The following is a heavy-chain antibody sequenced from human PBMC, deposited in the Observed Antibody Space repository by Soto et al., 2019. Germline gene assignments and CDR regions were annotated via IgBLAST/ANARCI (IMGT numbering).Heavy chain of an antibody. Sequence: ASVKVSCKASGYTFTSYAMHWVRQAPGQRLEWMGWINAGNGNTKYSQKFQGRVTITRDTSASTAYMELSSLRSEDTAVYYCASRLCSRGYCSGGSCKRYDYWGQGTLVTVSS. D-gene: IGHD2-15*01. J-gene: IGHJ4*02. CDR2: INAGNGNT. CDR1: GYTFTSYA. V-gene: IGHV1-3*01. CDR3: ASRLCSRGYCSGGSCKRYDY.